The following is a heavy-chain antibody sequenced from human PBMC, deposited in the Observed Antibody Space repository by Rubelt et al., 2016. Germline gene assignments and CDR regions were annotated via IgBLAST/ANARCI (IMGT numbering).Heavy chain of an antibody. V-gene: IGHV4-34*01. CDR1: GGSFSGYY. J-gene: IGHJ4*02. CDR3: ARSAAVDY. CDR2: INHSGST. Sequence: KPSETPSLTCAVYGGSFSGYYWSWIRQPPGKGLEWIGEINHSGSTNYNPSLKSRVTISVDTSKNQFSLKLSSVTAADTAGYYCARSAAVDYWGQGTLVTVSS. D-gene: IGHD6-13*01.